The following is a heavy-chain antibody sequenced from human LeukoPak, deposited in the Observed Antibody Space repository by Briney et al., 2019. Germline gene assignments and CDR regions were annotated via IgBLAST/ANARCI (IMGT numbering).Heavy chain of an antibody. CDR3: ARVLVVITESWFDP. J-gene: IGHJ5*02. CDR1: GGTFSSYA. Sequence: SVKVSCKASGGTFSSYAISWVRQAPGQGLEWMGGIIPIFGTANYAQKFQGRVTITADKSTSTAYMELSSLRSEDTAVYYCARVLVVITESWFDPWGQGTLVTVSS. CDR2: IIPIFGTA. V-gene: IGHV1-69*06. D-gene: IGHD3-22*01.